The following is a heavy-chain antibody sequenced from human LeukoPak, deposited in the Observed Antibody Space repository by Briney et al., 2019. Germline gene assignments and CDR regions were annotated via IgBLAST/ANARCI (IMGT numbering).Heavy chain of an antibody. V-gene: IGHV4-4*07. Sequence: SETLSLTCTVSGGTLSSYYWSWLQQPAGKGLERSVRIYTSGTTTYNPSLMSGVTMSVDTSKNQFSLKLSSVTAADTAVYYCARERLGYCSGGSCLSYYMDVWGKGTTVTISS. J-gene: IGHJ6*03. CDR1: GGTLSSYY. D-gene: IGHD2-15*01. CDR3: ARERLGYCSGGSCLSYYMDV. CDR2: IYTSGTT.